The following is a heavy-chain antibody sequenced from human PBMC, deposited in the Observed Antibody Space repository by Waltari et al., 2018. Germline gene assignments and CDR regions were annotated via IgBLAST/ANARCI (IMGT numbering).Heavy chain of an antibody. CDR3: ARGGETRFLEWLPPDY. CDR2: VSASTGNT. V-gene: IGHV1-18*04. D-gene: IGHD3-3*01. CDR1: GYTFTSYG. J-gene: IGHJ4*02. Sequence: QVQLVQSGAEVKKPGASVKVSCKASGYTFTSYGISWVRQAPGQGLVWMGWVSASTGNTNYAQKLRVRVTMTTDTSTSTAYMELRSLRSDDTAVYYCARGGETRFLEWLPPDYWGQGTLVTVSS.